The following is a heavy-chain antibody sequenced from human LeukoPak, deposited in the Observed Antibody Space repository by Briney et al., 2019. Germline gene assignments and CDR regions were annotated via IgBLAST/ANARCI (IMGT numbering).Heavy chain of an antibody. CDR2: TYYMSKWIT. CDR3: ARASHGSHWFDP. J-gene: IGHJ5*02. V-gene: IGHV6-1*01. D-gene: IGHD3-10*01. CDR1: GDSVSTNSAA. Sequence: SQTLSLTCAISGDSVSTNSAAWNWIRQSPSRGLELLGRTYYMSKWITDYAVSVGSRIVITPDTSKNQFSLRLTSVTPEDTAVYYCARASHGSHWFDPWGQGTLVTVSS.